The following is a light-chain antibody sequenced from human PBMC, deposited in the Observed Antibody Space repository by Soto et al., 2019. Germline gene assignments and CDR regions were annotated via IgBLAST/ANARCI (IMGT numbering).Light chain of an antibody. CDR2: DVN. CDR1: SSDIGAYNF. Sequence: QSALTQPASVSGSPGQSITISCTGTSSDIGAYNFVSWYQQHPGKAPKLMLYDVNIRPSGVSNRFSGSKSGNTASLTISGLQAGDGADYYCTSWTTSPTMIFGGGTKVTVL. CDR3: TSWTTSPTMI. V-gene: IGLV2-14*03. J-gene: IGLJ2*01.